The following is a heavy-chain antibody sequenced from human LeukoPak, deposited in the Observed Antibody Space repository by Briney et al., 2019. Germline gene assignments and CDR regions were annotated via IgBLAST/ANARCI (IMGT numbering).Heavy chain of an antibody. CDR1: GGSISSGDHY. J-gene: IGHJ4*02. V-gene: IGHV4-30-4*08. D-gene: IGHD2-15*01. Sequence: PSETLSLTCTVSGGSISSGDHYWSWIRQPPGKGLEYIGYIYYSGSTYHNPSLKSRVTISVDTSKNQFSLKLSSVTAADTAVYYCARGVPAATLDYWGQGTLVTVSS. CDR3: ARGVPAATLDY. CDR2: IYYSGST.